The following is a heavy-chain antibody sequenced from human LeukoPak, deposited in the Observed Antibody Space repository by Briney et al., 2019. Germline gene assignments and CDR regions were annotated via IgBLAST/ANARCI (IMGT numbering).Heavy chain of an antibody. D-gene: IGHD3-22*01. V-gene: IGHV4-61*02. CDR2: IYTSGST. CDR3: ARKIYDSSGYFDF. CDR1: GGSISSGSYY. Sequence: DPSETLSLTCTVSGGSISSGSYYWSWIRQPAGKGLEWIGRIYTSGSTNYNPSLNSRVTISVDTSKNQFSLKLSSVTAADTAVYYCARKIYDSSGYFDFWGQGTLVTVSS. J-gene: IGHJ4*02.